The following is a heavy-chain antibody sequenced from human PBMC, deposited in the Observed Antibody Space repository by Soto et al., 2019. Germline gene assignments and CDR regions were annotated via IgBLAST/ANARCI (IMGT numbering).Heavy chain of an antibody. CDR3: AHHGYSSSWLSY. J-gene: IGHJ4*02. Sequence: GGSLRLSCAASGFTFSSYAMSWVRQAPGKGLEWVSSVTTSGGSKYYADSVKGRFTISRDTSRTTLYLQLNSLRADDTALSYCAHHGYSSSWLSYWGQGALVTVSS. V-gene: IGHV3-23*01. D-gene: IGHD6-13*01. CDR2: VTTSGGSK. CDR1: GFTFSSYA.